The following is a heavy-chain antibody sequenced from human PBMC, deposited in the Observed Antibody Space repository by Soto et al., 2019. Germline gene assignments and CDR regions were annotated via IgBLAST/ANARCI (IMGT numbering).Heavy chain of an antibody. V-gene: IGHV5-51*01. CDR1: GYSFSNTW. Sequence: GESLKISCKGSGYSFSNTWINWGRQMPWKGLEWMGIIYPGNSETRYSPSFQGQVTLSADKSINTAYLQWNSLKASDTATYYCAKGGGSACYGIDVWGQGSTVTVS. CDR2: IYPGNSET. D-gene: IGHD3-10*01. J-gene: IGHJ6*02. CDR3: AKGGGSACYGIDV.